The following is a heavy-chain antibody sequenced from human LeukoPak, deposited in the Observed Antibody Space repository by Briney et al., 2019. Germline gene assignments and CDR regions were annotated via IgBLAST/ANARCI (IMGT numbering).Heavy chain of an antibody. CDR3: ARDLYSSSWYGVVDI. CDR1: GGSISSYY. V-gene: IGHV4-59*01. J-gene: IGHJ3*02. D-gene: IGHD6-13*01. Sequence: LETPSLTCTVSGGSISSYYWSWIREPPGKGLRWIGYIYYSGSTNYNPSLKSRVTISVDTSKNQFSLKLSSVTAADTAVYYCARDLYSSSWYGVVDIWGQGTMVTVSS. CDR2: IYYSGST.